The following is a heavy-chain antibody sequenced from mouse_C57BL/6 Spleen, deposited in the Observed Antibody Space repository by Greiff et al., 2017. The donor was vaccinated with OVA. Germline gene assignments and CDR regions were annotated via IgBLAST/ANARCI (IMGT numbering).Heavy chain of an antibody. V-gene: IGHV1-72*01. Sequence: QVQLQQPGAELVKPGASVKLSCKASSYTFTSYWMHWVKQRPGRGLEWIGRIDPNSGGTKYNEKFKSKATLTVDKPSSTAYMQLSSLTSEDSAVYYCARVDSSGYVYAMDYWGQGTSVTVSS. D-gene: IGHD3-2*02. CDR2: IDPNSGGT. CDR1: SYTFTSYW. CDR3: ARVDSSGYVYAMDY. J-gene: IGHJ4*01.